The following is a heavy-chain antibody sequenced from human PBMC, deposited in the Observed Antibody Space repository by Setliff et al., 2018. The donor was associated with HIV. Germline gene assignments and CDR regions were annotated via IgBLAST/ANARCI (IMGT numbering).Heavy chain of an antibody. V-gene: IGHV1-2*02. J-gene: IGHJ6*02. D-gene: IGHD2-2*01. CDR1: GYTFTGYY. CDR3: ARDHCSSSGCYEYSYYGMDV. Sequence: ASVKVSCKASGYTFTGYYMHWVRQAPGQGLERMGWINPNSGGTTYAQKFQGRVTMTRDTSISTAYMEVSRLRSDGTAVYYCARDHCSSSGCYEYSYYGMDVWGQGTTVTVSS. CDR2: INPNSGGT.